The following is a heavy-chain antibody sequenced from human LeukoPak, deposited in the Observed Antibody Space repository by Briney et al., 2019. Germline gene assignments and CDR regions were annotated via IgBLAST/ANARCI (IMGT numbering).Heavy chain of an antibody. D-gene: IGHD1-26*01. Sequence: ASVKVSCKASGYTFTSYYMHWVRQAPGQGLEWMGIINPSGGSTSYAQKFQGRVTMTRDTSTSTVYMEPSSLRSEDTAVYYCARDGVGATLGDYWGQGTLVTVSS. CDR2: INPSGGST. J-gene: IGHJ4*02. CDR3: ARDGVGATLGDY. CDR1: GYTFTSYY. V-gene: IGHV1-46*01.